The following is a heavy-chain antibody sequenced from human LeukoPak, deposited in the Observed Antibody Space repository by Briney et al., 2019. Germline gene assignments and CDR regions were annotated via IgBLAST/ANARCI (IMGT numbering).Heavy chain of an antibody. V-gene: IGHV3-11*01. CDR1: GFIFSDYY. CDR2: MSNSGSTI. CDR3: ARRRGDSSGYYAGVGDWYFDL. J-gene: IGHJ2*01. Sequence: GGSLRLSCAASGFIFSDYYMYWIRQAPGKGLEWVSDMSNSGSTINHAESVKGRFTISRDNAKNSLYLQLNSLRAEDTAVYYCARRRGDSSGYYAGVGDWYFDLWGRGTLVTVSS. D-gene: IGHD3-22*01.